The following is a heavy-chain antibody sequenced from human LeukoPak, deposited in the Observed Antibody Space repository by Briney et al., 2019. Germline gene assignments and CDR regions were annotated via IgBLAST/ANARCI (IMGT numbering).Heavy chain of an antibody. J-gene: IGHJ6*03. CDR2: ISSSGSTI. V-gene: IGHV3-48*03. CDR3: ARAGYSSGWYAYYYYYMDV. CDR1: GFTFSSYE. D-gene: IGHD6-19*01. Sequence: PGGSLRLSCAASGFTFSSYEMNWVRQAPGKGLEWVSYISSSGSTIYYADSVKGRFTISRDNSKNTLYLQMNSLRAEDTAVYYCARAGYSSGWYAYYYYYMDVWGKGTTVTISS.